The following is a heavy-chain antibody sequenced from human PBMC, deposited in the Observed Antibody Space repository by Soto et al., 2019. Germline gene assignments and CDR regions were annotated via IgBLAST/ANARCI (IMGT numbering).Heavy chain of an antibody. CDR3: ARRPGGYGRTLFYFDF. CDR2: MHYSGST. V-gene: IGHV4-31*03. D-gene: IGHD4-17*01. Sequence: SETLSLTCTVSGGSISSGGYYWSWIRQHPGKGLEWVGYMHYSGSTYYNPSLKSRVTISVDTSKNQFSLKLSSVTAADTAVYYCARRPGGYGRTLFYFDFWGQGTLVTVSS. CDR1: GGSISSGGYY. J-gene: IGHJ4*02.